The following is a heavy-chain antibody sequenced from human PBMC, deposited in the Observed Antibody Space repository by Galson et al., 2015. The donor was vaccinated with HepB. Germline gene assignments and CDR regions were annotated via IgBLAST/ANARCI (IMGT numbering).Heavy chain of an antibody. V-gene: IGHV2-70*01. CDR2: VDWEDDK. Sequence: PALVKPTQTLTLTCTFSGFSLTTEGMCVSWIRQAPGKALEWLAHVDWEDDKYFITSLKTRLAISKDTSKNPGVLTLTNVDPVDTATYYCARIRRDGYHLEYYFDFWGQGTLVTVSS. CDR3: ARIRRDGYHLEYYFDF. J-gene: IGHJ4*02. CDR1: GFSLTTEGMC. D-gene: IGHD5-24*01.